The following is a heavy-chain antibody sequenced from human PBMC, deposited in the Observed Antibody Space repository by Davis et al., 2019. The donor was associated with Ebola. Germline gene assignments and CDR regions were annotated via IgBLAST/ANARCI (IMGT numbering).Heavy chain of an antibody. CDR1: GGSISSGGYY. D-gene: IGHD6-6*01. V-gene: IGHV4-31*03. J-gene: IGHJ4*02. CDR2: IYYSGST. CDR3: ARDNVAARRGFDY. Sequence: PSETLSLTCTVSGGSISSGGYYWSWIRQHPGKGLEGIGYIYYSGSTYYNPSLKSRVTISVDTSKNQFSLKLSSVTAADTAVYYCARDNVAARRGFDYWGQGTLVTVSS.